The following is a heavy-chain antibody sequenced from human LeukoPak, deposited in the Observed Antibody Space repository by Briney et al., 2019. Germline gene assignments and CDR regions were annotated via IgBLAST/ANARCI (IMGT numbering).Heavy chain of an antibody. CDR1: GGSISSSSYY. J-gene: IGHJ4*02. CDR2: IYYSGNT. Sequence: SETLSLTCTVSGGSISSSSYYWVWIRQPPGKGLEWIGSIYYSGNTYYNPSLKSRVTISVDTSKNQFSLKLSSVTAADTAVYYCARGQTIVGATGDFWGQGTLVTVSS. D-gene: IGHD1-26*01. V-gene: IGHV4-39*07. CDR3: ARGQTIVGATGDF.